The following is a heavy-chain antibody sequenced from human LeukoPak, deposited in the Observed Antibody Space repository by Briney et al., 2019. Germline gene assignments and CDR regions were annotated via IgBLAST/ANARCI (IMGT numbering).Heavy chain of an antibody. Sequence: KPSETLSLTCTVSGGSISSSSYYWGWIRQPPGKGLEWIGYIYYSGSTNYNPSLQSRVTISVDTSKNQFSLKLSSVTAADTAVYYCARGSTRDKFDPWGQGTLVTVSS. D-gene: IGHD2-15*01. CDR2: IYYSGST. V-gene: IGHV4-61*05. J-gene: IGHJ5*02. CDR3: ARGSTRDKFDP. CDR1: GGSISSSSYY.